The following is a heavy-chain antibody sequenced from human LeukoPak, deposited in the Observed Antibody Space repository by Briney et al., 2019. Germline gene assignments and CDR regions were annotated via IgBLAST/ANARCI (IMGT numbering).Heavy chain of an antibody. V-gene: IGHV3-21*01. Sequence: GGSLRLSCAASGFTFSSYGMNWVRQAPGKGLEWVSSISSSSSYIYYADSVKGRFTISRDNAKNSLYLQMNSLRAEDTAVYYCARAAAAGTGWFDPWGQGTLVTVSS. CDR1: GFTFSSYG. D-gene: IGHD6-13*01. CDR2: ISSSSSYI. CDR3: ARAAAAGTGWFDP. J-gene: IGHJ5*02.